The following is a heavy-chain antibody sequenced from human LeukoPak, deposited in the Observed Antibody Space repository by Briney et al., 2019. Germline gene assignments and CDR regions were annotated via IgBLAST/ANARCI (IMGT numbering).Heavy chain of an antibody. Sequence: PGGSLTLSCAASGFTVSRSYMSWVRQAPGKGLEWVSVFYSGGGTSYADSVKGRFTISRDNAKNTLYLQMSSLRAEDTAVYYCARGAYGGYGEGLGFDYWGQGTLVTVSS. CDR2: FYSGGGT. V-gene: IGHV3-53*01. CDR1: GFTVSRSY. D-gene: IGHD5-12*01. J-gene: IGHJ4*02. CDR3: ARGAYGGYGEGLGFDY.